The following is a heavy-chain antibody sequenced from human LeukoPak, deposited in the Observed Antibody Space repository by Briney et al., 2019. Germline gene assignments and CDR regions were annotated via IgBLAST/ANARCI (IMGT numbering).Heavy chain of an antibody. Sequence: ASVKVSCKASGYTFTGDYMHRVRQAPGQGLEWMGWINPNSGGTNYAQKVQGRVTMTRNTSISTAYMELSRLRSDDTAVYYCARDSSGPQDYWGQGTLVTVSS. V-gene: IGHV1-2*02. CDR1: GYTFTGDY. CDR3: ARDSSGPQDY. D-gene: IGHD3-22*01. CDR2: INPNSGGT. J-gene: IGHJ4*02.